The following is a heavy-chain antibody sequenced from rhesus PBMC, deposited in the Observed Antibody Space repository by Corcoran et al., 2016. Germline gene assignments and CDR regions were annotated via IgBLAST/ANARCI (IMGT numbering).Heavy chain of an antibody. Sequence: QVQLQESGPELVKPSETLSITCAVSGGSISSNYCSWIRQDPGKGLEWIGRIYGSGGSTDDNPDRKSRVTSSTETSKNQFSLKLSSGTAADTAVYYFARDGAGYSYSRYFDYWGQGVLVTVSS. CDR1: GGSISSNY. CDR3: ARDGAGYSYSRYFDY. J-gene: IGHJ4*01. V-gene: IGHV4-160*01. D-gene: IGHD5-12*01. CDR2: IYGSGGST.